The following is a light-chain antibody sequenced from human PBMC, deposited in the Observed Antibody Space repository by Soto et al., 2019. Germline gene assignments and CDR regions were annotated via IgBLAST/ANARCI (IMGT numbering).Light chain of an antibody. V-gene: IGKV3D-15*01. CDR3: QQYNNWPPLT. CDR1: QSVSSN. CDR2: GAS. Sequence: EIGMTQSPATLSVSPGERATLSCRASQSVSSNLAWYQQKLGQAPRLLIYGASTRATGIPARFSGSGSGTECILTISSLQSEDFAVYYCQQYNNWPPLTFGQGTRLEIK. J-gene: IGKJ5*01.